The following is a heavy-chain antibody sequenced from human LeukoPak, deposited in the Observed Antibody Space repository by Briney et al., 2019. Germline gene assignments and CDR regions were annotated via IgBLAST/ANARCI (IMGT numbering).Heavy chain of an antibody. D-gene: IGHD4-17*01. J-gene: IGHJ6*03. CDR1: GGSFSGYY. CDR3: ARRSLDYGDYKYYYYMDV. V-gene: IGHV4-34*01. CDR2: INHSGST. Sequence: PSETLSLTCAVYGGSFSGYYWSWIRQPPGKGLEWIGEINHSGSTNYNPSLKSRVTISVDTSKNQFSLKLSSVTAADTAVYYCARRSLDYGDYKYYYYMDVWGKGTTVTVSS.